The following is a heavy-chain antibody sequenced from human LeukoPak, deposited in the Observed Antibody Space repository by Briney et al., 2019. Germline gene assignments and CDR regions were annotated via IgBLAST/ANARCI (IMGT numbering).Heavy chain of an antibody. D-gene: IGHD1-26*01. J-gene: IGHJ4*02. V-gene: IGHV4-59*01. CDR2: IYYSGST. CDR3: ARTDSGSAIDY. Sequence: PSETLSLTCTVSGGSISGYYWSWIRQPPGKGLEWIGYIYYSGSTNYNPSLKSRVTISVNSSKNQFSLKLSSVTAADTAVYFCARTDSGSAIDYWGQGTLVTVSS. CDR1: GGSISGYY.